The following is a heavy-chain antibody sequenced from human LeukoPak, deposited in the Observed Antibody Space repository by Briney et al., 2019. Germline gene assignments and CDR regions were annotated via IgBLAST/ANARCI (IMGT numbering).Heavy chain of an antibody. Sequence: SVTVSCKASGGTFSSYAISWVRQAPGQGLEWMGGIIPIFGTANYAQKFQGRATITADESTSTAYMELSSLRSEDTAVYYCARVGYSYGYWFDPWGQGTLVTVSS. CDR1: GGTFSSYA. J-gene: IGHJ5*02. V-gene: IGHV1-69*13. CDR3: ARVGYSYGYWFDP. CDR2: IIPIFGTA. D-gene: IGHD5-18*01.